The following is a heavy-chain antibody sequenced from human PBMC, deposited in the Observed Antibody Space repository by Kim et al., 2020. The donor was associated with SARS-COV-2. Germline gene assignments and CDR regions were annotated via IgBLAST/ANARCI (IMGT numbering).Heavy chain of an antibody. CDR2: ISWNSGSI. V-gene: IGHV3-9*01. Sequence: GGSLRLSCAASGFTFDDYAMHWVWQAPGKGLEWVSGISWNSGSIGYADSVKGRFTISSDNAKNSLYLQMNSLTAEDTSMYYCAKDIGWGYSYGYSSYYYDGMDVWGQGTTVTVSA. J-gene: IGHJ6*01. CDR3: AKDIGWGYSYGYSSYYYDGMDV. CDR1: GFTFDDYA. D-gene: IGHD5-18*01.